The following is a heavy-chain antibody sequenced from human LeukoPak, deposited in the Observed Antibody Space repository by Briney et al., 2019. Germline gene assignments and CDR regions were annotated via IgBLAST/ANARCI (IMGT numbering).Heavy chain of an antibody. CDR3: ARDSNDFWSGSHDAFDI. V-gene: IGHV3-48*04. CDR2: ISGSGNTI. CDR1: GFIFSSYW. J-gene: IGHJ3*02. D-gene: IGHD3-3*01. Sequence: GGSLRLSCAASGFIFSSYWMSWVRQAPGKGLEWVSYISGSGNTIYYADSVKGRFTISRDNAKNTLYLQMNSLRAEDTAVYYCARDSNDFWSGSHDAFDIWGQGTMVTVSS.